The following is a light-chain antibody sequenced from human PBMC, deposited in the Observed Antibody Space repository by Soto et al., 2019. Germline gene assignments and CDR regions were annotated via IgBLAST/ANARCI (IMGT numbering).Light chain of an antibody. CDR2: GAS. CDR3: QQYGRSPPTWT. V-gene: IGKV3-20*01. Sequence: EIVLTQSPGTLSLSPGERATLSCRASQSVSSSYLAWYQQKPGQAPRLLIYGASSRATDIPDRFSGSGSGTDFTLTISRLEPEDLAVYYCQQYGRSPPTWTFGQGTKVDIK. CDR1: QSVSSSY. J-gene: IGKJ1*01.